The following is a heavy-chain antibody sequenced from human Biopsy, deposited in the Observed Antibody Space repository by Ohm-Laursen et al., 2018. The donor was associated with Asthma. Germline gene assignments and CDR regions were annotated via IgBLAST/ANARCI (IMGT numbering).Heavy chain of an antibody. CDR1: GYTVTRYA. J-gene: IGHJ4*02. Sequence: GASVKVSCKVSGYTVTRYAINWVRQAPGQGLEWMGWINTNTGNPTYARGFTGRFVFSLDTSVNTAHLQINSLKAEDTAVYYCARMISYYHEMRAPFFDYWGQGTLVTVSS. V-gene: IGHV7-4-1*02. D-gene: IGHD3-22*01. CDR2: INTNTGNP. CDR3: ARMISYYHEMRAPFFDY.